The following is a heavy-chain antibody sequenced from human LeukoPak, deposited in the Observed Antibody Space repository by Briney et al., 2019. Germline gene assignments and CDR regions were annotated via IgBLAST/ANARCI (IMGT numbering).Heavy chain of an antibody. CDR1: GYTFTSYG. D-gene: IGHD3-22*01. CDR2: ISAYNGNT. CDR3: ARDGYYDSSGYYWRAFDI. Sequence: GASVKVSCKASGYTFTSYGISWVRQAPGQGLEWMGWISAYNGNTNYAQKLQGRVTMTTDTSTSTACMELRSLRSDDTAVYYCARDGYYDSSGYYWRAFDIWGQGTMVTVSS. V-gene: IGHV1-18*01. J-gene: IGHJ3*02.